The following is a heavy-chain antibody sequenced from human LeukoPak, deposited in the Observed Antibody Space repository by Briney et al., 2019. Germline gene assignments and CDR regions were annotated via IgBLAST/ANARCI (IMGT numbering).Heavy chain of an antibody. J-gene: IGHJ4*01. CDR3: ARDRVFLEWLLPFDY. V-gene: IGHV3-30-3*01. CDR1: GFTFSSYA. D-gene: IGHD3-3*01. Sequence: GGSLRLSCAASGFTFSSYAMHWVRQAPGKGLEWVAVISYDGSNKYYADSVKGRFTISRDNSKNTLYLQMNSLRAEDTAVYYCARDRVFLEWLLPFDYWGQEPWSPSPQ. CDR2: ISYDGSNK.